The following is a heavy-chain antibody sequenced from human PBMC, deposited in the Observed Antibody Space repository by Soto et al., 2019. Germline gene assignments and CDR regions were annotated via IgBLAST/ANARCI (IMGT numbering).Heavy chain of an antibody. CDR3: ARALRLDYSYGMDV. Sequence: QITLKESGPTLVKPTQPLTLTGTFPGFPLSTSGVGVAWNRQPSGKALERLALIFWDDDKRYSPSLKSRLTITKETSKNQVLLTMTNMDPVDTATYYCARALRLDYSYGMDVWGKGTTVTVAS. J-gene: IGHJ6*04. CDR1: GFPLSTSGVG. CDR2: IFWDDDK. V-gene: IGHV2-5*02. D-gene: IGHD5-12*01.